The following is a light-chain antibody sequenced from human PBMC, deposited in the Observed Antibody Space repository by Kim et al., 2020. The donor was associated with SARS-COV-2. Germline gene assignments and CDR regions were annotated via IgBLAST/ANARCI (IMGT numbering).Light chain of an antibody. J-gene: IGLJ3*02. V-gene: IGLV1-51*01. CDR2: DND. CDR3: GTWDSSLSIWV. CDR1: SSNIGNNY. Sequence: QSVLTQPPSVSAAPGQKVTISCSGSSSNIGNNYVSWHQHVPGTAPKLLIYDNDNRPSGIPDRFSGSKSGTSATLGITGLQTGDEADYFCGTWDSSLSIWVFGGGTQLTVL.